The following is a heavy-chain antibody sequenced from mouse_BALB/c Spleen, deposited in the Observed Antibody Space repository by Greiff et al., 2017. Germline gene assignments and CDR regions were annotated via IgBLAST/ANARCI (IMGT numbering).Heavy chain of an antibody. CDR2: ISSGGSYT. Sequence: EVKVVESGGGLVKPGGSLKLSCAASGFTFSSYTMSWVRQTPEKRLEWVATISSGGSYTYYPDSVKGRFTISRDNAKNTLYLQMSSLKSEDTAMYYCTRGGDEGAWFAYWGQGTLVTVSA. V-gene: IGHV5-6-4*01. CDR3: TRGGDEGAWFAY. J-gene: IGHJ3*01. CDR1: GFTFSSYT.